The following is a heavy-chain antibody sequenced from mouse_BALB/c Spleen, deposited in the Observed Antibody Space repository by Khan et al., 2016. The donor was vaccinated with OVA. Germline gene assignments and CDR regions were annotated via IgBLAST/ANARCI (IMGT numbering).Heavy chain of an antibody. CDR3: ARLAYYYNSEGFAY. D-gene: IGHD1-1*02. CDR2: IRSGGSYT. V-gene: IGHV5-6*01. J-gene: IGHJ3*01. Sequence: EVQLVVPGGDLVKPGGSLKLSCAASGFTFSTYGMSWVRQTPDKRLEWAATIRSGGSYTYYVDSVKGRFTISRDNAKNTLYLQKSSLKSEDTAMYYCARLAYYYNSEGFAYWGQGTLVTVAA. CDR1: GFTFSTYG.